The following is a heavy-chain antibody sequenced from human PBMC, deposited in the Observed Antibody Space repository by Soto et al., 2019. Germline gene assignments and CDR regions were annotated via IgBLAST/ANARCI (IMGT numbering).Heavy chain of an antibody. CDR1: GYTFTSYD. CDR2: MNPNSGNT. D-gene: IGHD6-6*01. J-gene: IGHJ3*02. Sequence: QVQLVQSGAEVKKPGASVKVSCKASGYTFTSYDINWVRQATGQGLERMGWMNPNSGNTGYAQKFQGRVTMTRNTSISTAYMELSSLRSEDTAVYYCARGAARPPDDAFDIWGQGTMVTVSS. CDR3: ARGAARPPDDAFDI. V-gene: IGHV1-8*01.